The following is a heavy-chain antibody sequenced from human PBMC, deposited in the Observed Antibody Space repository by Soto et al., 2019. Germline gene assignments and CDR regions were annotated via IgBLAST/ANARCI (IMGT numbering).Heavy chain of an antibody. V-gene: IGHV4-30-4*01. CDR3: AIDPRLLSRITAEGPA. CDR2: IHHNGNT. CDR1: GASIYSDDFY. Sequence: SETLSLTCTVSGASIYSDDFYWSWIRKPPGKGLEWIGYIHHNGNTYYNPSLKSRVTISVDTSNNQFSLRLTSVTAADTAVYYCAIDPRLLSRITAEGPAWGQGTLVTVSS. D-gene: IGHD2-15*01. J-gene: IGHJ5*02.